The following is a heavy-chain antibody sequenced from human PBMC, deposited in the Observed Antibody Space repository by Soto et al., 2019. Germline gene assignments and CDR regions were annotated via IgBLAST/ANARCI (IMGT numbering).Heavy chain of an antibody. V-gene: IGHV3-33*01. CDR2: IWYDGSNK. CDR3: ARNAYYYDSSGYYYDY. CDR1: GFTFSSYG. Sequence: QVQLVESGGGVVQPGRSLRLSCAASGFTFSSYGMHWVRQAPGKGLEWVAVIWYDGSNKYYADSVKGRFTISRDNSKNTLYLKMNSLRAEDTAVYYCARNAYYYDSSGYYYDYWGQGTLVTVSS. D-gene: IGHD3-22*01. J-gene: IGHJ4*02.